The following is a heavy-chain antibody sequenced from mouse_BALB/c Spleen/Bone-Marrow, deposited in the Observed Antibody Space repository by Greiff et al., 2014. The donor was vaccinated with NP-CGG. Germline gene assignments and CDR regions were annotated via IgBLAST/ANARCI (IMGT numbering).Heavy chain of an antibody. CDR3: TRSGTLGSMDY. J-gene: IGHJ4*01. Sequence: DVKLVESGGGLVQPGGSRKLSCAASGFTFSSFGMHWVRQAPEKGLEWVAYISSGSSTIYYADTMKGRFTISRDNPKNTLFLQIASLRSEDTAMYYCTRSGTLGSMDYWGQGTSVTVSS. D-gene: IGHD3-3*01. CDR1: GFTFSSFG. CDR2: ISSGSSTI. V-gene: IGHV5-17*02.